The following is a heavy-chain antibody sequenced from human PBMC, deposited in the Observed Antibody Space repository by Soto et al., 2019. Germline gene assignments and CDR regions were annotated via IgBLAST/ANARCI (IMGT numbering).Heavy chain of an antibody. CDR2: IYWDDDK. Sequence: QITLKESGPTLVKPTQTLTLTCTFSGFSLSTSGVGVGWIRQPPGKALEWLALIYWDDDKRYSPSLKSRLTITKDTSKNQVVLTMTNMDPVDTATYYCAHRPRSQGRYCSSTSCRPNQNIFQHWGQGTLVTVSS. CDR3: AHRPRSQGRYCSSTSCRPNQNIFQH. CDR1: GFSLSTSGVG. D-gene: IGHD2-2*01. J-gene: IGHJ1*01. V-gene: IGHV2-5*02.